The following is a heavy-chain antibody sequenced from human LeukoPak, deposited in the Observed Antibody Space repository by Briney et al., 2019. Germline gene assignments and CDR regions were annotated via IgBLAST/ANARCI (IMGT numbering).Heavy chain of an antibody. V-gene: IGHV1-69*05. J-gene: IGHJ6*03. CDR2: IMPLFNTA. Sequence: SVKVSCKASGGTFSSYSITWERQAPGQGLEWMGGIMPLFNTANYAQQFQGRVTITTDESTSTAYMELSSLRFEDTAMYYCARVDRYHYYLDVWGKGTTVTVSS. CDR3: ARVDRYHYYLDV. CDR1: GGTFSSYS.